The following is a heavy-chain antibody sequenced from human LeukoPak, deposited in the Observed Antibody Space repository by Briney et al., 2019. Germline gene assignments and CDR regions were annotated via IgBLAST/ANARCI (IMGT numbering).Heavy chain of an antibody. CDR1: GYTFTSYY. J-gene: IGHJ4*02. Sequence: SVKVSCKASGYTFTSYYMHWVRQAPGQGLEWMGRIIPILGIANCAQKFQGRVTITADKSTSTAYMELSSLRSEDTAVYYCARDLYVYYDSSGYCHYWGQGTLVTVSS. D-gene: IGHD3-22*01. V-gene: IGHV1-69*04. CDR3: ARDLYVYYDSSGYCHY. CDR2: IIPILGIA.